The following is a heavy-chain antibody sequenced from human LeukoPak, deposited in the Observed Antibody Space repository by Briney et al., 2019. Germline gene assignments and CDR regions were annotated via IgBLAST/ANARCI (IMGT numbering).Heavy chain of an antibody. J-gene: IGHJ4*02. Sequence: ASVKVSCKASGFTFSSYSMNWVRQAPGKGLEWVSSISSSSSYIYYADSVKGRFTISRDNSKNTLYLQMSSLRAEDTAVYYCASFRAVAGTGYWGQGTLVTVSS. CDR3: ASFRAVAGTGY. V-gene: IGHV3-21*01. D-gene: IGHD6-19*01. CDR1: GFTFSSYS. CDR2: ISSSSSYI.